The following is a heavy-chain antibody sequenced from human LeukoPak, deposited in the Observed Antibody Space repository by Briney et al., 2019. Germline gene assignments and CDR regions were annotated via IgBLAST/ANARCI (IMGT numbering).Heavy chain of an antibody. D-gene: IGHD6-19*01. V-gene: IGHV4-59*08. J-gene: IGHJ4*02. Sequence: SETLSLTCTVSGGSINNYYWSWIRQPPGKGLEWIGYVYYSGSTNYNPSLKSRVTISLDTSKKQFSLKLSSVTAADTAVYYCARHTGYSSGWSIDYWGQGTLVTVSS. CDR2: VYYSGST. CDR1: GGSINNYY. CDR3: ARHTGYSSGWSIDY.